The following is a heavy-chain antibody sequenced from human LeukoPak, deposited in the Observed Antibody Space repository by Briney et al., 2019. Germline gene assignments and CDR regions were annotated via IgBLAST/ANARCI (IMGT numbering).Heavy chain of an antibody. J-gene: IGHJ4*02. CDR3: ARTRTDFVGYYFDY. CDR1: GFTFNNYW. Sequence: GGSLRLSCAASGFTFNNYWMSWVRQAPGKGLEWVANIKQDGREKYYVDSVKSRFTVSRDNAENSLYLQMNSLRAEDTAVYYCARTRTDFVGYYFDYWGQGTLVTVSS. D-gene: IGHD3/OR15-3a*01. CDR2: IKQDGREK. V-gene: IGHV3-7*01.